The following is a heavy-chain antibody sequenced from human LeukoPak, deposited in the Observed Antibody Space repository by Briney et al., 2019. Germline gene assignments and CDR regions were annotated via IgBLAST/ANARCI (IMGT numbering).Heavy chain of an antibody. CDR3: AKSGVLAAIGEYFDY. V-gene: IGHV3-23*01. D-gene: IGHD2-15*01. Sequence: AGGSLRLSCAASGLTFSSYAMTWVRQAPGKGLEWVSTISGSGGSTNYADSVKGRFTISRDNSKNTLYLQMNSLRAEDTAVYYCAKSGVLAAIGEYFDYWGQGTLVTASS. CDR1: GLTFSSYA. J-gene: IGHJ4*02. CDR2: ISGSGGST.